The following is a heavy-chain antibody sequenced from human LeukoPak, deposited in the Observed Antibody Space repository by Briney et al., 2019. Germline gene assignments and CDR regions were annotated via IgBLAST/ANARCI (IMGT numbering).Heavy chain of an antibody. J-gene: IGHJ6*02. V-gene: IGHV3-74*01. CDR3: TPRPYYDMDV. CDR2: INRDGSST. CDR1: GFTLSSYW. Sequence: GGSLRLSCAASGFTLSSYWMHWVRQAPGRGRVWVSHINRDGSSTSYADSVKGQFTISRDNAKNTLYLQMNSLRADDTAVYYCTPRPYYDMDVWGQGTTVTVSS.